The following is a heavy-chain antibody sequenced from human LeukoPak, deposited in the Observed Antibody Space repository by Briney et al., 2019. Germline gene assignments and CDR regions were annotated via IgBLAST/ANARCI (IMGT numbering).Heavy chain of an antibody. Sequence: PSETLSLTCTVSGASIRISNYYWGWIRQPPGKGLEWIASVYYTGTTYYNQSLKSRVTIFVETSKNQVSLRLSSVTAADTAVYYCARHSNYASGSTAKGLFDYWGQGTLVSVSS. V-gene: IGHV4-39*01. CDR1: GASIRISNYY. D-gene: IGHD3-10*01. CDR2: VYYTGTT. J-gene: IGHJ4*02. CDR3: ARHSNYASGSTAKGLFDY.